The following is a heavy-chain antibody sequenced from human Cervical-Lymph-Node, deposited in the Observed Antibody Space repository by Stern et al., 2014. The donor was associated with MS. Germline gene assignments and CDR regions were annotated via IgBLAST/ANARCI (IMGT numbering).Heavy chain of an antibody. Sequence: VQLVESGSELKKPGASVKVSCKASGYTFTNYAISWVRQAPGQGLHWMGWITTNTGNLTYAQDFTGRFVFSLDTSVSTTYLQISSLQAEDTAVYYCARVSRDGYSFSGYWGQGTLVTVSS. CDR1: GYTFTNYA. J-gene: IGHJ4*02. CDR2: ITTNTGNL. D-gene: IGHD5-24*01. CDR3: ARVSRDGYSFSGY. V-gene: IGHV7-4-1*02.